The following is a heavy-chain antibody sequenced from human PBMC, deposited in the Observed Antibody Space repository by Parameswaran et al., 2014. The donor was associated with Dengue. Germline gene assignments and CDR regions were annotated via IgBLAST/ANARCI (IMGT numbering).Heavy chain of an antibody. D-gene: IGHD6-19*01. V-gene: IGHV4-39*01. CDR1: GGSISSSSYY. CDR2: IYYSGST. CDR3: ARHIAVAGTWGGLGSYGYYFDY. J-gene: IGHJ4*02. Sequence: GSLRLSCTVSGGSISSSSYYWGWIRQPPGKGLEWIGSIYYSGSTYYNPSLKSRVTISVDTSKNQFSLKLSSVTAADTAVYYCARHIAVAGTWGGLGSYGYYFDYWGQGTLVTVSS.